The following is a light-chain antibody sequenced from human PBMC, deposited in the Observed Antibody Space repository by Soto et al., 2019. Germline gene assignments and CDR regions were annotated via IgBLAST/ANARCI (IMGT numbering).Light chain of an antibody. CDR3: ISYAGDSNPYV. CDR2: EVN. J-gene: IGLJ1*01. Sequence: QSALTQPPSASGSPGQSVTISCTGTSSDVGGYDFVSWFQQHPGKAPKLMIYEVNKRPSGVPDRFSGSKSGNTASLTVSRLQAEDEADYYCISYAGDSNPYVFGTGTKLTVL. V-gene: IGLV2-8*01. CDR1: SSDVGGYDF.